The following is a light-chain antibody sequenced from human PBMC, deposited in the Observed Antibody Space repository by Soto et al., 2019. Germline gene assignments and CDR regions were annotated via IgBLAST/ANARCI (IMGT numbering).Light chain of an antibody. CDR3: QQYDNRLT. V-gene: IGKV1-33*01. Sequence: DIQMTQSPSSLSAYVGDRVTITCQASQDLRSYLNWYQQKPGQAPKLLIYDASNLETGVPSRFSGSGSGTDFTVTISSLQPEDIATYYCQQYDNRLTFGGGSKVEIK. CDR1: QDLRSY. CDR2: DAS. J-gene: IGKJ4*01.